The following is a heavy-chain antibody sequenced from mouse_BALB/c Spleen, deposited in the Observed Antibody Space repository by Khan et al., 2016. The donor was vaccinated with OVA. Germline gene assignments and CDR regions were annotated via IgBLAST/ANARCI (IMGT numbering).Heavy chain of an antibody. V-gene: IGHV1-5*01. Sequence: VQLQQSGTVLARPGASVKMSCKASGYSFTSYLIHWVKQRPGQGLEWIGYIYPGNSDTRYNQKFKDKAKLTSGTSASPAYMELSSLTNEDSAVYYCTRGGFSSFAYWGQGTLVTVSA. CDR3: TRGGFSSFAY. CDR2: IYPGNSDT. D-gene: IGHD1-3*01. CDR1: GYSFTSYL. J-gene: IGHJ3*01.